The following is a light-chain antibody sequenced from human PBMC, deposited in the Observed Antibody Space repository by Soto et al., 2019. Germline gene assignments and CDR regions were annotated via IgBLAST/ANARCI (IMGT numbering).Light chain of an antibody. CDR3: QHNNIYPLT. J-gene: IGKJ4*01. Sequence: DVQMTQSPSSLSASVGDRVTITCRASQDINSYLAWYQQKPGNAPKSLIYAASSLQTGVPSRFSGSESGTDFTLTISILQPEDSATYCCQHNNIYPLTFGGGTKVEIK. CDR1: QDINSY. V-gene: IGKV1D-16*01. CDR2: AAS.